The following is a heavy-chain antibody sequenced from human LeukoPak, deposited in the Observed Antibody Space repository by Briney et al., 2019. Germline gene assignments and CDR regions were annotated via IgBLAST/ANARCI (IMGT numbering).Heavy chain of an antibody. CDR2: ISYDGSNK. CDR3: AKDHWATANYYYYGMDV. D-gene: IGHD5-24*01. J-gene: IGHJ6*02. Sequence: GGSLRLSCAASGFTFSSYAMHWVRQAPGKGLEWVAVISYDGSNKYYADSVKGRFTISRDNSKNTLYLQMNSLRAEDTAVYYCAKDHWATANYYYYGMDVWGQGTTVTVSS. CDR1: GFTFSSYA. V-gene: IGHV3-30-3*01.